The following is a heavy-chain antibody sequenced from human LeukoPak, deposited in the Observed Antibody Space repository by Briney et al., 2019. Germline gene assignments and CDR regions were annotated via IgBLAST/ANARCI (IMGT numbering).Heavy chain of an antibody. CDR1: GFTVSSNY. CDR3: ARLSPWIQQMGVFDY. Sequence: PGGSLRLSCAASGFTVSSNYTSWVRQAPGKGLEWVSVIYSGGSTYYADSVKGRFTISRDNSKNTLYLQMNSLRAEDTAVYYCARLSPWIQQMGVFDYWGQGTLVTVSS. V-gene: IGHV3-66*04. J-gene: IGHJ4*02. D-gene: IGHD5-18*01. CDR2: IYSGGST.